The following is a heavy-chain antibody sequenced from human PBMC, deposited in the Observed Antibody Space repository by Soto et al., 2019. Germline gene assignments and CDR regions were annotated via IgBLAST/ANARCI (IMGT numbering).Heavy chain of an antibody. J-gene: IGHJ4*02. D-gene: IGHD2-2*01. CDR2: ISSRSSYI. V-gene: IGHV3-21*01. CDR3: ARDRLQHCSSTSCYVPDY. Sequence: EVQLVESGGGLVEPGGSLRLSCAASGFTFSNYYMNWVRQAPGKGLEWVASISSRSSYIYYADSVKGRFTISRDNAENSLYLEMNILRDDDTAVYYCARDRLQHCSSTSCYVPDYWGQGTLVTVSS. CDR1: GFTFSNYY.